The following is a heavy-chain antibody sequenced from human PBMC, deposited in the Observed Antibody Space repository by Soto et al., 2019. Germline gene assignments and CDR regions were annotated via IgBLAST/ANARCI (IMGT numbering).Heavy chain of an antibody. D-gene: IGHD6-13*01. Sequence: PGGSLRLSCAASGFTVSSNYMSWVRQAPGKGLEWVSVIYSGGSTYYADSVKGRFTISRDNSKNTLYLQMNSLRAEDTAVYYCARADSSSFYGMDVWGQGTTVTVSS. CDR2: IYSGGST. CDR1: GFTVSSNY. V-gene: IGHV3-53*01. J-gene: IGHJ6*02. CDR3: ARADSSSFYGMDV.